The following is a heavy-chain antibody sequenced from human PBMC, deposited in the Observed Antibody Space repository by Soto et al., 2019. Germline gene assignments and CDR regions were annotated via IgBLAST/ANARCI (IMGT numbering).Heavy chain of an antibody. CDR1: GITFTRYW. V-gene: IGHV3-30*03. CDR3: VRSDWFDP. Sequence: GGSLRLSCADSGITFTRYWMSWVRQAPGKGLEWVAVIKYDGSNKFYADSVKGRFTISRDNSKNTLYLQMNSLRAEDTAMYHCVRSDWFDPWGHGTLVTVSS. J-gene: IGHJ5*02. CDR2: IKYDGSNK.